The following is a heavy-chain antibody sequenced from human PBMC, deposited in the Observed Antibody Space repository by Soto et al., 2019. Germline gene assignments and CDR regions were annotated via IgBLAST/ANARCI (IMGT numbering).Heavy chain of an antibody. V-gene: IGHV1-2*02. Sequence: RASVKVSCKASGYTFTGYYMHWVRQAPGQGLEWMGWINPNSGGTNYAQKFQGRVTMTRDTSISTAYMELSRLRSDDTAVYYCARVIAARPSRDDAFDIWGQGTMVTVSS. CDR2: INPNSGGT. CDR1: GYTFTGYY. CDR3: ARVIAARPSRDDAFDI. J-gene: IGHJ3*02. D-gene: IGHD6-13*01.